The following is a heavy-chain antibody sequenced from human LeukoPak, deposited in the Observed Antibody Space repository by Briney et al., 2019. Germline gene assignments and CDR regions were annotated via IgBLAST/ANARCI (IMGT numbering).Heavy chain of an antibody. CDR3: TRERWNDAFDI. CDR1: GFTFGDYA. Sequence: GGSLRLSCTASGFTFGDYAMSWVRQAPGKGLEWVGFIRSKAYGGTTEYAASVKGRFTISRDDSKSIAYLQMNSLKTEDTAVYYCTRERWNDAFDIWGQGTMVTVSS. J-gene: IGHJ3*02. CDR2: IRSKAYGGTT. V-gene: IGHV3-49*04. D-gene: IGHD1-1*01.